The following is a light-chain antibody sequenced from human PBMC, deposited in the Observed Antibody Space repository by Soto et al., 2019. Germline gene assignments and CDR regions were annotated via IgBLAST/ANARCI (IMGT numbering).Light chain of an antibody. CDR3: QQYRISPPGIT. CDR1: QSVSNTL. J-gene: IGKJ5*01. Sequence: EIVLTQSPGTLSLSPGERATLSCRASQSVSNTLLAWYQQKPGQAPRVLIYGASSRATAIPDRFSGSGSGTDFTLTISRLEPEDFAVYFCQQYRISPPGITFGQGTRLEIK. CDR2: GAS. V-gene: IGKV3-20*01.